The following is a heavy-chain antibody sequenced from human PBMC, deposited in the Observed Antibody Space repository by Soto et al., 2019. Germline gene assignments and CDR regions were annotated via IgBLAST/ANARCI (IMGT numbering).Heavy chain of an antibody. CDR1: GYTFTSYA. CDR3: ARKSRFCSGGSCFFPPGIDT. V-gene: IGHV1-3*01. Sequence: ASVKVSCKASGYTFTSYAMHWVRQAPGQRLEWMGWINAGNGNTKYSQKFQGRVTITRDTSASTAYMELSSLRSEDTAVYYCARKSRFCSGGSCFFPPGIDTGGQGPRVPV. CDR2: INAGNGNT. J-gene: IGHJ5*02. D-gene: IGHD2-15*01.